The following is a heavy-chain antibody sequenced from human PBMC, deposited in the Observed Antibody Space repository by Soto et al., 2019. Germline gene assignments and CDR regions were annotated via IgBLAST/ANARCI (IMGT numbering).Heavy chain of an antibody. J-gene: IGHJ4*02. CDR1: GYTFTGYY. CDR3: ARIPGAGSGSSDY. D-gene: IGHD3-10*01. CDR2: INPNSGGT. Sequence: GASVKVSCKASGYTFTGYYMHWVRQAPGQGLEWMGWINPNSGGTNYAQKFQGRVTMTRDTSISTAYMELSRLRSDDTAVYYCARIPGAGSGSSDYWGQGILVTVSS. V-gene: IGHV1-2*02.